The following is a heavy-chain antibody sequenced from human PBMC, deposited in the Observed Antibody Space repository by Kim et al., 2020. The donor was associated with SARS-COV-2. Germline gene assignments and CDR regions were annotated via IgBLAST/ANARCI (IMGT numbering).Heavy chain of an antibody. D-gene: IGHD1-26*01. V-gene: IGHV3-23*01. CDR1: GFTFSSYA. CDR2: ISGSGGST. Sequence: GGSLRLSCAASGFTFSSYAMSWVRQAPGKGLEWVSAISGSGGSTYYADSVKGRFTISRDNSKNTMYLQMNSLRAEDTAVYYCAKGNSGSYRAYFDYWGQGTLVTVSS. J-gene: IGHJ4*02. CDR3: AKGNSGSYRAYFDY.